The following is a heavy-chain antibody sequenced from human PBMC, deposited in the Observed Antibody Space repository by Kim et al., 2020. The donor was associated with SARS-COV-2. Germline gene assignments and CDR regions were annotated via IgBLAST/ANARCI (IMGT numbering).Heavy chain of an antibody. CDR2: INHSGST. Sequence: SETLSLTCAVYGGSFSGYYWSWIRQPPGKGLEWIGEINHSGSTNYNPSLKSRVTISVDTSKNQFSLKLSSVTAADTAVYYCARGKGYSSSWYVVWGQGTLVTVSS. D-gene: IGHD6-13*01. V-gene: IGHV4-34*01. CDR1: GGSFSGYY. CDR3: ARGKGYSSSWYVV. J-gene: IGHJ4*02.